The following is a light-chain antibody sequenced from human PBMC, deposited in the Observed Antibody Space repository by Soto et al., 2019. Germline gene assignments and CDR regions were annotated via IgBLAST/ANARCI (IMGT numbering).Light chain of an antibody. Sequence: QLVLTQSPSASASLGASVKLTCTLSSGYSTYAIAWHQQQSEKGPRFFMKINYDGTHSKGDGFFDRFSGSSSGAERHLTISSLQSEDEADYYCQSLGTGIQVFGGGTKVTVL. CDR1: SGYSTYA. V-gene: IGLV4-69*01. J-gene: IGLJ3*02. CDR2: INYDGTH. CDR3: QSLGTGIQV.